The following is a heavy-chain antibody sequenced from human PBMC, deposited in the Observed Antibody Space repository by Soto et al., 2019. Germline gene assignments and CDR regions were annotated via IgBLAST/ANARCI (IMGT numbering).Heavy chain of an antibody. Sequence: GASVKVSCKASGGTFSSYAISWVRQAPGQGLEWMGGIIPIFGTANYAQKFQGRVTITADESTSTAYMELSSLRSEDTAVYYCASVEHYDSSGYYFDYWGQGTLVTVSS. CDR3: ASVEHYDSSGYYFDY. CDR1: GGTFSSYA. V-gene: IGHV1-69*13. J-gene: IGHJ4*02. D-gene: IGHD3-22*01. CDR2: IIPIFGTA.